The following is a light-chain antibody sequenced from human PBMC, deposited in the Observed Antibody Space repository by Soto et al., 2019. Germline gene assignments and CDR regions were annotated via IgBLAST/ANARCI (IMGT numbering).Light chain of an antibody. V-gene: IGLV2-14*01. Sequence: QSALTQPASVSGSPGQSITISCTGTNSDIGGYNYVSWYQQHPGKAPKLMIYDVSTRPSGVSNRFSGSKSGNTASLTISGLQAEDEADYYCSSYTISNTLVVFGGGTKLTVL. J-gene: IGLJ2*01. CDR2: DVS. CDR1: NSDIGGYNY. CDR3: SSYTISNTLVV.